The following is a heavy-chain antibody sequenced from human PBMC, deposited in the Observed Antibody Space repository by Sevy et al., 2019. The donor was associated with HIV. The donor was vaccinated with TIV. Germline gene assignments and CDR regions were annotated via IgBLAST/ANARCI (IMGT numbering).Heavy chain of an antibody. V-gene: IGHV3-30-3*01. CDR3: VRAEEPGYYYYYGMDV. Sequence: GGSLRLSCAASGFTFSSYAMHWVCQAPGKGLEWVAVISYDGSNKYYADSVKGRFTISRDNSKNTLYLQMNSLRAEDTAVYYCVRAEEPGYYYYYGMDVWGQGTTVTVSS. J-gene: IGHJ6*02. CDR1: GFTFSSYA. CDR2: ISYDGSNK.